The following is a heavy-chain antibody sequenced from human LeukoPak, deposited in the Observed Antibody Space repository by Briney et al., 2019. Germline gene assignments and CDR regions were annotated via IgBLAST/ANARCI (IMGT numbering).Heavy chain of an antibody. Sequence: GGSLRLSRAASGFTVSSNYMSWVRQAPGKGLEWVSVIYSGGSTYHADSVKGRTISRDNAKSSLYLQMNSLRAEDTAVYYCARSPATSYSNYWYQTDFWGQGTLVTVSS. D-gene: IGHD6-13*01. CDR1: GFTVSSNY. CDR2: IYSGGST. J-gene: IGHJ4*02. CDR3: ARSPATSYSNYWYQTDF. V-gene: IGHV3-53*01.